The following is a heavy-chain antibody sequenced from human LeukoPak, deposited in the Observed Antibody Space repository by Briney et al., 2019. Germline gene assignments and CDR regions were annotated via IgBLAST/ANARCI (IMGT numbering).Heavy chain of an antibody. CDR2: IKEDGSEK. D-gene: IGHD3-16*02. CDR1: GFTFSSYW. V-gene: IGHV3-7*03. CDR3: ARESYYFDY. Sequence: PGGSLRLSCAASGFTFSSYWLTRVRQAPGKGLEWVANIKEDGSEKYYMDSVKGRFTISRDNAKNSLYLQINSLRVDDTAVYYCARESYYFDYWGQGTLVTVSS. J-gene: IGHJ4*02.